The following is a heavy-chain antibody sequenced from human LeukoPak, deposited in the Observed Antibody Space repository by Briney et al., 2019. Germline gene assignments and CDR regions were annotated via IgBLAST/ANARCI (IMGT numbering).Heavy chain of an antibody. CDR2: IKQDGSEK. D-gene: IGHD3-10*01. J-gene: IGHJ4*02. CDR1: GFTFSSYW. CDR3: ARVYVLLWFGEPPPYFDY. V-gene: IGHV3-7*01. Sequence: GGSLRLSCAASGFTFSSYWMSWVRQAPGKGLEWVANIKQDGSEKYYVDSVKGRFTISRDNAKNSLYLQMNSLRAEDTAVYYCARVYVLLWFGEPPPYFDYWGQGTLVTVSS.